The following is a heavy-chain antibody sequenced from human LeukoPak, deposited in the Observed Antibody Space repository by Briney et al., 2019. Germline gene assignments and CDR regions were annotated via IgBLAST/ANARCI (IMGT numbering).Heavy chain of an antibody. CDR3: ARAYCSSTSCSRLGYFNY. J-gene: IGHJ4*02. V-gene: IGHV4-39*01. CDR2: IYYSGST. D-gene: IGHD2-2*01. CDR1: GGSISSSSYY. Sequence: SETLSLTCTVSGGSISSSSYYWGWIRQPPGKGLEWIGTIYYSGSTYYSPSLKSRVTISVDTSKNQFSLKLSSVTATDTAVYYCARAYCSSTSCSRLGYFNYWGQGTLVTVSS.